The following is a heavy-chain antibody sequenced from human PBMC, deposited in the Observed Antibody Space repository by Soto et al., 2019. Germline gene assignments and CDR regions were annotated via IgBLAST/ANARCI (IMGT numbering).Heavy chain of an antibody. V-gene: IGHV6-1*01. Sequence: SQTLSLTCAISGDSVSSNSAAWNWIRQSPSRGLEWLGRTYYRSKWYNDYAVSVKSRITINPDTSKNQFSLQLNSVTPEDTAVYYCARGPYYYDILTGYYDYYYGMDVWGQGTTVTVSS. D-gene: IGHD3-9*01. CDR3: ARGPYYYDILTGYYDYYYGMDV. CDR1: GDSVSSNSAA. CDR2: TYYRSKWYN. J-gene: IGHJ6*02.